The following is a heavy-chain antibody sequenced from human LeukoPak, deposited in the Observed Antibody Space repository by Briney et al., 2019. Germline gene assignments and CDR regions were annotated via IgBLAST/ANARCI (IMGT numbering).Heavy chain of an antibody. CDR1: GYSISSGYY. CDR2: IYHSGST. D-gene: IGHD2-2*01. CDR3: AGYCSSTSCYRGEDY. Sequence: SETLSLTCAVSGYSISSGYYWGWIRQPPGKGLEWIGSIYHSGSTYYNPSLKSRVTISVDTSKNQFSLKLSSVTAADTAVYYCAGYCSSTSCYRGEDYWGQGTLVTVSS. V-gene: IGHV4-38-2*01. J-gene: IGHJ4*02.